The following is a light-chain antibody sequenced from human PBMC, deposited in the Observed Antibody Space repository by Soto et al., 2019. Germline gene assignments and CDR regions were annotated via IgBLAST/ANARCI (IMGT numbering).Light chain of an antibody. V-gene: IGKV1-5*01. Sequence: DIQMTQSPSPLSASVGDRVTITCRASQNINYWLAWYQHKPGKAPKLLIYDASSLESGVPSRFSGSGFGTEFTLTISRLEPEDFAVYYCQQYGSSLGVTFGGGTKVEIK. CDR2: DAS. CDR1: QNINYW. J-gene: IGKJ4*01. CDR3: QQYGSSLGVT.